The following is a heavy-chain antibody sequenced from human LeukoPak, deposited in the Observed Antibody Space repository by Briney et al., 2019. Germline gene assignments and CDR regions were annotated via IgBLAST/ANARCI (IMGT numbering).Heavy chain of an antibody. Sequence: PGGSLRLSCAASGFIFSSYTMNWVRQAPGKGLEWVSSISSSSSYKYYADSVKGRFTISRDNAKNSLFLQMNSLRAEDTAVYYCARDRGAYSSSWYPPSDYWGQGTLVTVSS. CDR3: ARDRGAYSSSWYPPSDY. CDR2: ISSSSSYK. D-gene: IGHD6-13*01. CDR1: GFIFSSYT. J-gene: IGHJ4*02. V-gene: IGHV3-21*01.